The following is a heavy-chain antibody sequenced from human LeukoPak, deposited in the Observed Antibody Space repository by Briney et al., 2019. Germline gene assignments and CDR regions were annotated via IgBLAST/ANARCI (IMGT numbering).Heavy chain of an antibody. Sequence: PGGSLRLSCAASGFTFSSYVMHWVRQAPGKGLEWVAVISYDGSNKYYADSVKVRFTISRDNSKNTLYLQMNSLRAEDTAVYYCAKDQRPINGNDGSFDYCGQGTLVTVSS. J-gene: IGHJ4*02. V-gene: IGHV3-30*18. CDR1: GFTFSSYV. D-gene: IGHD1-1*01. CDR3: AKDQRPINGNDGSFDY. CDR2: ISYDGSNK.